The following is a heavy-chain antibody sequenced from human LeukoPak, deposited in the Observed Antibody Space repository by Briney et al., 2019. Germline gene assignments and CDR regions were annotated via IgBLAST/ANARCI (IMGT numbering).Heavy chain of an antibody. CDR2: ISYDGSNK. CDR3: AREPLRTWHSSGFREAFDI. V-gene: IGHV3-30*04. J-gene: IGHJ3*02. CDR1: GFTFSSYA. D-gene: IGHD3-22*01. Sequence: PGGSLRLSCAASGFTFSSYAMHWVRQAPGKGLEWVAVISYDGSNKYYADSVKGRFTISRDNSKNTLYLQMNSLRAEDTAVYYCAREPLRTWHSSGFREAFDIWGQGTMVTVSS.